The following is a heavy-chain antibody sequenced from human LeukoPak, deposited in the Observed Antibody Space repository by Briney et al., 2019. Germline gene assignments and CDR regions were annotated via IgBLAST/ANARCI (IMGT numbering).Heavy chain of an antibody. CDR2: ISSSSSYI. J-gene: IGHJ6*02. Sequence: GGSLRLSCAASGFTFSSYSMNWVRQAPGKGLEWVSSISSSSSYIYYADSVKGRFTISRDNSKNTLYLQMNSLRAEDTAVYYCARDSGGYYYYGMDVWGQGTTVTVSS. V-gene: IGHV3-21*04. CDR3: ARDSGGYYYYGMDV. CDR1: GFTFSSYS. D-gene: IGHD3-16*01.